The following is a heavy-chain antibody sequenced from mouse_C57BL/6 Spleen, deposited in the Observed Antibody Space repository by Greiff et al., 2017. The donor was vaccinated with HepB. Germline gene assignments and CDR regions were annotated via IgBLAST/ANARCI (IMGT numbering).Heavy chain of an antibody. CDR2: ISYDGSN. CDR3: AKGTTVVRGDYYAMDY. CDR1: GYSITSGYY. V-gene: IGHV3-6*01. J-gene: IGHJ4*01. D-gene: IGHD1-1*01. Sequence: DVKLQESGPGLVKPSQSLSLTCSVTGYSITSGYYWNWIRQFPGNKLEWMGYISYDGSNNYNPSLKNRISITRDTSKNQFFLKLNSVTTEDTATYYCAKGTTVVRGDYYAMDYWGQGTSVTVSS.